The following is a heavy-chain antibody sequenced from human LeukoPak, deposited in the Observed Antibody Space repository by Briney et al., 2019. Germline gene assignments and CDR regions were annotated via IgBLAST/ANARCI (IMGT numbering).Heavy chain of an antibody. V-gene: IGHV3-9*01. J-gene: IGHJ5*02. Sequence: PGGSLRLSCAASGFTFGDYAMHWVRQAPGKGLEWVSGISWNSGSIGYADSVKGRFTISRDNAKNSLYLQMNSLRAEDTALYYCAKARLWFGELTFDPWGQGTLVTVSS. CDR1: GFTFGDYA. CDR3: AKARLWFGELTFDP. D-gene: IGHD3-10*01. CDR2: ISWNSGSI.